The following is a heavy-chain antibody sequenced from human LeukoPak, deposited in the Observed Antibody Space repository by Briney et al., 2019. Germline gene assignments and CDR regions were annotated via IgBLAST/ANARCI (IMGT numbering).Heavy chain of an antibody. CDR3: ARDLAGPPQEAFDI. CDR2: IRQDGSEK. CDR1: GFTFSSYW. Sequence: GGSLRLSCAASGFTFSSYWMSWVRQAPGKGPEWVANIRQDGSEKYYVDSVRGRFTISRDNAENSLFLQMNSLRAEDTAVYYCARDLAGPPQEAFDIWGQGTMVTVS. J-gene: IGHJ3*02. V-gene: IGHV3-7*01.